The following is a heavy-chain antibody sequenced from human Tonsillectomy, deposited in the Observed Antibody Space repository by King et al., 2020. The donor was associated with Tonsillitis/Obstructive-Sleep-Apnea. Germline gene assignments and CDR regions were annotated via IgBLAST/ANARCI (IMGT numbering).Heavy chain of an antibody. Sequence: VQLVESGGGVVQPGRSLRLSCAASGFTFRSYGMHWVRQAPGKGLEWVAVISAYGSVEYYADSVKGRFTIARDNSKNTLYLQMNSLRAEDTAVYYCAKEGGYCSSTSCYNGKYAFDIWGQGTMVTVSS. V-gene: IGHV3-30*18. CDR3: AKEGGYCSSTSCYNGKYAFDI. D-gene: IGHD2-2*01. J-gene: IGHJ3*02. CDR2: ISAYGSVE. CDR1: GFTFRSYG.